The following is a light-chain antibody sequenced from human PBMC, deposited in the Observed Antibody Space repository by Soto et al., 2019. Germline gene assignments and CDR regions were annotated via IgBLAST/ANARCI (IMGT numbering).Light chain of an antibody. CDR3: SSYRTGGPFV. CDR1: SSDVGGYNY. V-gene: IGLV2-14*01. J-gene: IGLJ1*01. CDR2: GVS. Sequence: QSALTQPASVSGSLGQSIAISCTGTSSDVGGYNYVSRYQQLPGKAPKLLISGVSNRPSGVSHRFSGSKSGNTASLTISGLQAEDEADYYCSSYRTGGPFVFGTGTKSPS.